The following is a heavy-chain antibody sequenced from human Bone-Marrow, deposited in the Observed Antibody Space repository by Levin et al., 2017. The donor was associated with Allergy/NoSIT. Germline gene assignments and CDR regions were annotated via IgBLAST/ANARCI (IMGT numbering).Heavy chain of an antibody. J-gene: IGHJ3*02. Sequence: GGSLRLSCAASGFTVGSHYMTWVRRAPGKGLECVSVIYSGGKTFYTESMKGRLTISRDDSKNTLYLQMNSLRVEDTAVYFCAGGSTYDHGLDIWGQGTTVTVSS. CDR2: IYSGGKT. V-gene: IGHV3-53*01. D-gene: IGHD3-16*01. CDR1: GFTVGSHY. CDR3: AGGSTYDHGLDI.